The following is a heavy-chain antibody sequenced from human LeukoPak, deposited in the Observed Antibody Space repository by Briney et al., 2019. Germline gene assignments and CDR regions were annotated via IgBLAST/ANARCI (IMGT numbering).Heavy chain of an antibody. V-gene: IGHV3-23*01. Sequence: PGGSLRLTCAASGFTFSSYAMSWVRQAPGKGLEWVSATSGSGGSTYYADSVKGRFTISRDNSKNTLYLQMNSLRAEDTAVYYCVKEMYDFPAGWGQGTMVTVSS. CDR2: TSGSGGST. J-gene: IGHJ3*01. CDR3: VKEMYDFPAG. CDR1: GFTFSSYA. D-gene: IGHD3-3*01.